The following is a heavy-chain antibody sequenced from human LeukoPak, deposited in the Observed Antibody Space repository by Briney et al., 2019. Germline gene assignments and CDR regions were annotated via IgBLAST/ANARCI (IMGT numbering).Heavy chain of an antibody. CDR2: ISSGGVST. CDR3: TRDHYYDRSGHSEYFEH. Sequence: GGSLRLSCAASGFAFKAYWMHWVRQAPGKGSVWVSRISSGGVSTFYADSVKGRFTISRDNAKNMVYLQMNSLRAEDTAVYYCTRDHYYDRSGHSEYFEHWGQGALVTVSS. J-gene: IGHJ1*01. D-gene: IGHD3-22*01. CDR1: GFAFKAYW. V-gene: IGHV3-74*01.